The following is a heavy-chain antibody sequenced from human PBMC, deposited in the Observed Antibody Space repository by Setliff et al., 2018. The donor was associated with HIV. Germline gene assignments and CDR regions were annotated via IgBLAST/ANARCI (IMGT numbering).Heavy chain of an antibody. CDR1: GFTFSSYW. Sequence: GGSLRLSCAASGFTFSSYWMTWVRQAPGKGLEWVAFIRSKAYGGTSDYAASVKGRFTISRDDSKSIAYLHMNSLKTEDTGVYYCARGQFRLRPDSLDLWGQGTLVTVSS. J-gene: IGHJ4*03. CDR3: ARGQFRLRPDSLDL. V-gene: IGHV3-49*04. CDR2: IRSKAYGGTS. D-gene: IGHD2-21*01.